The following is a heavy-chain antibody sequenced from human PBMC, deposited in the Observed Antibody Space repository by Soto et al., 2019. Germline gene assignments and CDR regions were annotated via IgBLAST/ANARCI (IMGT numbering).Heavy chain of an antibody. Sequence: ASVKVSCKASGDTFTSYDINWVRQASGQGLEWMAWMDPKSSDKGYAQKFQGRVTLTKDTSISTAYMELSSQGSEDTAVYYCARILVGKHYGLNLWDEGTTVTITS. CDR1: GDTFTSYD. CDR3: ARILVGKHYGLNL. V-gene: IGHV1-8*01. J-gene: IGHJ6*04. CDR2: MDPKSSDK. D-gene: IGHD2-8*02.